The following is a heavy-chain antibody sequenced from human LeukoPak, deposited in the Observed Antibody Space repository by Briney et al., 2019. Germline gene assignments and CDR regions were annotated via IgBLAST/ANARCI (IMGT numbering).Heavy chain of an antibody. J-gene: IGHJ4*02. V-gene: IGHV3-7*01. CDR2: TKPDGSAE. CDR3: ARDGGLHTNFDY. CDR1: GFSFRNYW. D-gene: IGHD2-15*01. Sequence: GGSLRLSCAASGFSFRNYWMGWVRQAPGKGLEGFANTKPDGSAEYYADSVRGRFTASRDNANNLLYLQMNRLRAEDTAVYYCARDGGLHTNFDYWGQGTLLNVPS.